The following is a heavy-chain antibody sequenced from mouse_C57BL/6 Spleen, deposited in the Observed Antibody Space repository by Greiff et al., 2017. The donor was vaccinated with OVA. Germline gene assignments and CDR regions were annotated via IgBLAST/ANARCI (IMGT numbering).Heavy chain of an antibody. V-gene: IGHV1-64*01. CDR2: INPNSGST. CDR1: GYTFTSYW. D-gene: IGHD2-4*01. CDR3: ARSGYDYGGCY. J-gene: IGHJ2*01. Sequence: QVQLQQPGAELVKPGASVKLSCKASGYTFTSYWMHWVKQRTGQGLEWIGMINPNSGSTNYNEKFKSKATLTVDKSSSTAYMQLSSLTSEDSAVYYCARSGYDYGGCYWGQGTTLTVSS.